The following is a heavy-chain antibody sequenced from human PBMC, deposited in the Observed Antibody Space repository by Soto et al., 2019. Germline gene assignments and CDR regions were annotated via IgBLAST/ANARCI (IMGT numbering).Heavy chain of an antibody. V-gene: IGHV4-31*03. CDR2: IDYSGST. D-gene: IGHD6-6*01. J-gene: IGHJ5*02. Sequence: QVQLQESGPGLVKPSQTLSLTCTVSGGSISSGGYYWSWIRQHPGKGLEWIGYIDYSGSTYYNPSLKSRVTISVDTSKNQFSLKLSSVTAADTAVYYCARGSSSSHWFDPWGQGTLVTVSS. CDR1: GGSISSGGYY. CDR3: ARGSSSSHWFDP.